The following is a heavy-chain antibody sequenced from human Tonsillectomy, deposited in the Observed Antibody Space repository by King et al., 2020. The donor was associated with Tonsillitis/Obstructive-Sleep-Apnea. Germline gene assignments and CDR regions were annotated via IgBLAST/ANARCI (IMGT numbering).Heavy chain of an antibody. Sequence: VQLVESGGGLVHPGGSLRLSCAASGFTFSSYAMSWVRQAPGKGLEWVSAISDSGNTTFYADSVRGRFTLSRDSSKNTLYLQMNTLRADDTAVYYCAKPLIYSSSWVPFDHWGQGTLVTVSS. J-gene: IGHJ4*02. V-gene: IGHV3-23*04. CDR1: GFTFSSYA. D-gene: IGHD6-13*01. CDR2: ISDSGNTT. CDR3: AKPLIYSSSWVPFDH.